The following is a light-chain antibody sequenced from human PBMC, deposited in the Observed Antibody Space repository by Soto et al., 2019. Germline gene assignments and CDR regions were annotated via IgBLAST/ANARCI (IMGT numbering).Light chain of an antibody. Sequence: QSVRTQPPSASGTPGQRVTISCSGSSSNIGSNTVNWYQQLQGTTPKLLICTNNQRPSGVPDRFSGAKSGTSASLAISGLQSEDEADDYCAAWDDSLNSVVFGGGTKLTVL. J-gene: IGLJ2*01. CDR3: AAWDDSLNSVV. V-gene: IGLV1-44*01. CDR2: TNN. CDR1: SSNIGSNT.